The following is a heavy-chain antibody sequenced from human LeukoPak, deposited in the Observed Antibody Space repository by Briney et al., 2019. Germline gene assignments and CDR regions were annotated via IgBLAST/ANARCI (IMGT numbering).Heavy chain of an antibody. J-gene: IGHJ4*02. CDR3: ARAYYYGSGSYEKLFDY. CDR1: GYTFTSCY. CDR2: INPSGGST. V-gene: IGHV1-46*01. Sequence: ASVKVSCKASGYTFTSCYMHWVRQAPGQGLEWMGIINPSGGSTSYAQKFQGRVTTTRDMSTSTVYMELSSLRSEDTAVYYCARAYYYGSGSYEKLFDYWGQGTLVTVSS. D-gene: IGHD3-10*01.